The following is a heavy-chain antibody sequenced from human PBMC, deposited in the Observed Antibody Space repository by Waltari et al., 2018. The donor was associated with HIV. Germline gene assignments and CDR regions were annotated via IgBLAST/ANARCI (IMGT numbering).Heavy chain of an antibody. CDR3: AKSQGSGTYYYGMDV. D-gene: IGHD3-10*01. V-gene: IGHV3-23*01. CDR2: ISGSGGST. Sequence: EVQVLESGGGWVQPGGSLARTCEASGFTVRLYGMSWVRQAPGKGLEWVSAISGSGGSTYYADSVKGRFTISRDNSKNTLYLQMNSLRAEDTAVYYCAKSQGSGTYYYGMDVWGQGTTVTVSS. CDR1: GFTVRLYG. J-gene: IGHJ6*02.